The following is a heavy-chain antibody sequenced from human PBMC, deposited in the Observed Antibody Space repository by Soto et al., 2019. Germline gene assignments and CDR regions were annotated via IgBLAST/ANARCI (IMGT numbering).Heavy chain of an antibody. Sequence: EVQLVESGGGLVQPGGSLRLSCAATGFMFSSYWMTWVRQAPGKGLEWVANINQNGSERYYVDSVEGRFTISRDNTKNSVFLQMNNLRVEDTAIYYCATDILDFWGQGTLVTVSS. V-gene: IGHV3-7*05. J-gene: IGHJ4*02. CDR2: INQNGSER. CDR3: ATDILDF. CDR1: GFMFSSYW. D-gene: IGHD3-9*01.